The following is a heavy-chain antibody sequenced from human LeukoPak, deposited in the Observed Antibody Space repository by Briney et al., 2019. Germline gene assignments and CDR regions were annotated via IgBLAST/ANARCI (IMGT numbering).Heavy chain of an antibody. Sequence: SETLSLTCTVSGGSTSSGFYYWSWIRQPPGKGLEWIGYIYYSGSTNYNPSLKSRVTISVDTSKNQFSLKLSSVTAADTAVYYCARGGLIVATITPYDAFDIWGQGTMVTVSS. CDR1: GGSTSSGFYY. CDR2: IYYSGST. D-gene: IGHD5-12*01. J-gene: IGHJ3*02. V-gene: IGHV4-61*01. CDR3: ARGGLIVATITPYDAFDI.